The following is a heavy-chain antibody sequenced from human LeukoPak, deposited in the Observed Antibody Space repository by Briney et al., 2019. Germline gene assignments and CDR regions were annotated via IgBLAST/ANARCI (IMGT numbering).Heavy chain of an antibody. Sequence: GGSLRLSCAASGFTFSSYEMNWVRQAPGKGLEWVSYISTSGDTVYYADSVRGRFTISRDNAKNSLNLQMNSLRAEDTAVYFCARDQPLTVSSWGYFYYYLDVWGRGTTVTVSS. CDR2: ISTSGDTV. J-gene: IGHJ6*03. CDR1: GFTFSSYE. D-gene: IGHD4-17*01. CDR3: ARDQPLTVSSWGYFYYYLDV. V-gene: IGHV3-48*03.